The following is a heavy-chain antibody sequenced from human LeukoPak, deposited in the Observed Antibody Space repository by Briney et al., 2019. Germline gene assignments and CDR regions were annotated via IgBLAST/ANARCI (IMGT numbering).Heavy chain of an antibody. D-gene: IGHD2-15*01. CDR3: AKQGGGSGSYFDY. CDR2: KKEDGSEK. V-gene: IGHV3-7*02. J-gene: IGHJ4*02. CDR1: GFTFSNYW. Sequence: GGSLRLSCAASGFTFSNYWMSWVRQAPGKGLEWVANKKEDGSEKYYVDSVKGRFTISRDNSKNTLYLQMNSLRTEDTAVYYCAKQGGGSGSYFDYWGQGTLVTVSS.